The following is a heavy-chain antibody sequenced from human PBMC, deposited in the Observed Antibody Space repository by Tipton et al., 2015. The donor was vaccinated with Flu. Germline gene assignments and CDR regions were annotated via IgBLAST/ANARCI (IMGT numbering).Heavy chain of an antibody. CDR2: IYYSGST. CDR1: GGSISSYY. V-gene: IGHV4-59*01. Sequence: LRLSCTVSGGSISSYYWSWIRQPPGKGLEWIGYIYYSGSTNYNPSLKSRVTISVDTSKNQFSLKLSSVTAADTAVYYCTRRGYGDYAPIDYWGQGTLATVSS. D-gene: IGHD4-17*01. J-gene: IGHJ4*02. CDR3: TRRGYGDYAPIDY.